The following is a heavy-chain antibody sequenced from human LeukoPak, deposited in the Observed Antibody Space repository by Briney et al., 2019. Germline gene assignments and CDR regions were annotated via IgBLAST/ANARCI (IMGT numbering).Heavy chain of an antibody. D-gene: IGHD3-10*01. CDR1: GGSISSYY. CDR3: ARNGMVRGVIPYYYYYMDV. V-gene: IGHV4-4*07. Sequence: SETLSLTCTVSGGSISSYYWSWIRQPAGKGLEWIGRIYTSGSTNYNPSLKSRVTMSVDTSKNQFSLKLSSVTAAETAVYYCARNGMVRGVIPYYYYYMDVWGKGTTVTISS. CDR2: IYTSGST. J-gene: IGHJ6*03.